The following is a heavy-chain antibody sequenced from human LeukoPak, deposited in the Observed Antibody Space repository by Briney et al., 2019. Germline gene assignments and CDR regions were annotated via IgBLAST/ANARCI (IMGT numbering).Heavy chain of an antibody. CDR2: INHSGRT. Sequence: SETLCLSCAVYGWSFRGYYWSWIPQPPGKGLEWIGEINHSGRTNYNPSPQSRVTISVNTSKNQFSLKLSSVTAAETAVYYCARGVPVDTAMDRPTSDFDYWGQGTLVTVSS. CDR3: ARGVPVDTAMDRPTSDFDY. CDR1: GWSFRGYY. D-gene: IGHD5-18*01. V-gene: IGHV4-34*01. J-gene: IGHJ4*02.